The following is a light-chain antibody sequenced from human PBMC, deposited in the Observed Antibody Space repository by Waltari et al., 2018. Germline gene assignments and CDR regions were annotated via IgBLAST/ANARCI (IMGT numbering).Light chain of an antibody. J-gene: IGLJ2*01. V-gene: IGLV2-8*01. CDR1: SSDVGGYDY. CDR2: EVT. Sequence: QSVLTQPPSASGSPGQSVSISCPGSSSDVGGYDYVSWYQQFPGPAPKLIIFEVTKRPSGVPDRFSGSRSGNTASLTVSGLQTEDEATYYCSSYAGSHTLVFGGGTKLTVL. CDR3: SSYAGSHTLV.